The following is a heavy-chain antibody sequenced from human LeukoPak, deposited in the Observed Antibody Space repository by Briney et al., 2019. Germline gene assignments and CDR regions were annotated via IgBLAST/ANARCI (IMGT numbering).Heavy chain of an antibody. V-gene: IGHV3-74*01. J-gene: IGHJ6*03. CDR2: INTDGSST. D-gene: IGHD3-3*01. Sequence: GGSLRLSCAASGFTVSSNYMSWVRQAPGKGLVWVSRINTDGSSTSYADSVKGRFTISRDNAKNTLYLQMNRLRAEDTAVYYCARAYYDFWSGMSHNYNYYYMDVWGKGTTVTVSS. CDR3: ARAYYDFWSGMSHNYNYYYMDV. CDR1: GFTVSSNY.